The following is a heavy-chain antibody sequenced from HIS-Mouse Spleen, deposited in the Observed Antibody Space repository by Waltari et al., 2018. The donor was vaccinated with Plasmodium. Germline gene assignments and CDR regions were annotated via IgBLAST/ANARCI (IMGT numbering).Heavy chain of an antibody. V-gene: IGHV3-30*04. J-gene: IGHJ4*02. Sequence: QVQLVESGGGVVQPGRSLRLSCAASGFTFSGYAMHWVRQAPGKGLEWVAVISDDGSNKYYADSVKGRFTISRDNSKNTLYLQMNSLRAEDTAVYYCALSGHWGQGTLVTVSS. CDR1: GFTFSGYA. D-gene: IGHD3-10*01. CDR3: ALSGH. CDR2: ISDDGSNK.